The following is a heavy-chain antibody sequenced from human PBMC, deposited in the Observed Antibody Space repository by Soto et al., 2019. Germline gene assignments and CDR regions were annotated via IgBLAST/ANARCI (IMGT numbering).Heavy chain of an antibody. V-gene: IGHV4-34*01. CDR3: AREGRQLVRFNWFDP. Sequence: QVQLQQWGAGLLKPSETLSLTCAVYGGSFSGYYWSWIRQPPGKGLEWIGEINHSGSTNYNPSLKSRVTISVDTSKNQFSLKLSSVTAADTAVYYCAREGRQLVRFNWFDPWGQGTLVTVSS. CDR2: INHSGST. D-gene: IGHD6-6*01. J-gene: IGHJ5*02. CDR1: GGSFSGYY.